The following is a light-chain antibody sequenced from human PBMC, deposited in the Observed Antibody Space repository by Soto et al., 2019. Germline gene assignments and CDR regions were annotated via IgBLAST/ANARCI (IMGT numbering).Light chain of an antibody. CDR2: DTS. CDR3: QQRSNWLWT. CDR1: QSVSTY. J-gene: IGKJ1*01. V-gene: IGKV3-11*01. Sequence: DIVLTQSPATLSLSPGDRATLSCRASQSVSTYLVWYQQKPGQAPRLLIYDTSNRATGIPARFSGSGSGTDVTLTISSLEPEDFAVYYCQQRSNWLWTFGQGTKVEIK.